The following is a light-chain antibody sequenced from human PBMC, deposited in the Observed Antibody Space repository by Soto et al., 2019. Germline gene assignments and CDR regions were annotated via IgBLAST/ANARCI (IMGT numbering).Light chain of an antibody. J-gene: IGLJ1*01. CDR1: SSNIGSNN. CDR3: AAWDDSLNGYV. Sequence: QSVLTQPPSASGTPGQRVTISCSGSSSNIGSNNVNWYQQLPGTAPKLLIYSNNQRPSGVPDRFSGSKSGTSASLAISGLQSEDEDDYYCAAWDDSLNGYVFGTGTQLTVL. V-gene: IGLV1-44*01. CDR2: SNN.